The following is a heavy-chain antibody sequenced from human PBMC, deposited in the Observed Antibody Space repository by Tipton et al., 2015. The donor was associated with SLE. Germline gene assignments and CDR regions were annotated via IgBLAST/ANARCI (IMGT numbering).Heavy chain of an antibody. CDR2: INHSGST. V-gene: IGHV4-34*01. J-gene: IGHJ4*02. CDR3: ARLSTGYFDY. Sequence: EWIGEINHSGSTNYNPSLKSRVTISADTSENQFSLKLSSVTAADTAVYYCARLSTGYFDYWGQGTLVTVSS. D-gene: IGHD5/OR15-5a*01.